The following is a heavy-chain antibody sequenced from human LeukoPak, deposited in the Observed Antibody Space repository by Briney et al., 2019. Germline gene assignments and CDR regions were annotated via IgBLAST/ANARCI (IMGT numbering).Heavy chain of an antibody. J-gene: IGHJ6*02. CDR3: ARSYDAPYYYYGMDV. D-gene: IGHD3-3*01. CDR2: ISSGGNSI. CDR1: GFTFSSYS. V-gene: IGHV3-48*02. Sequence: PGGPLRLSCAASGFTFSSYSMTWVRQAPGKGLEWVSYISSGGNSIDYADSVKGRFTISRANAKNSLYLQMDSLRDEDTAVYYCARSYDAPYYYYGMDVWGQGTTVTVSS.